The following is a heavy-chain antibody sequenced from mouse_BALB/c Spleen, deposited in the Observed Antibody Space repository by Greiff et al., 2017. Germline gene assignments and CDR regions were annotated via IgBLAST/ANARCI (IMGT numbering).Heavy chain of an antibody. Sequence: QVQLKESGPGLVAPSQSLSITCTVSGFSLTSYGVHWVRQPPGKGLEWLGVIWAGGSTNYNSALMSRLSISKDNSKSQVFLKMNSLQTDDTAMYYCARASTMITTLFAYWGQGTLVTVSA. V-gene: IGHV2-9*02. CDR3: ARASTMITTLFAY. D-gene: IGHD2-4*01. CDR1: GFSLTSYG. J-gene: IGHJ3*01. CDR2: IWAGGST.